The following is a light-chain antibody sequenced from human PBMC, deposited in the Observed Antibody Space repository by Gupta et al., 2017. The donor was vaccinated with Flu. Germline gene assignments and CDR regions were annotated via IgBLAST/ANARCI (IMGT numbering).Light chain of an antibody. CDR3: SSWDDSLSGPLYV. Sequence: QSVLTQPPSASGTPGQRVTISCSGSSSNIGSNYVYWYQQLPGTAPKLLICMNNQRPSGVPDRFSGSKSGTSASLAISGLRSVDEADYYGSSWDDSLSGPLYVFGTGTKVTVI. J-gene: IGLJ1*01. CDR1: SSNIGSNY. CDR2: MNN. V-gene: IGLV1-47*01.